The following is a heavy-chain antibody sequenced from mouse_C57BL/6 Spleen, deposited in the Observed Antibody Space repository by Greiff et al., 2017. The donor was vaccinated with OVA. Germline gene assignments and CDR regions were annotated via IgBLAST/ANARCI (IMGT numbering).Heavy chain of an antibody. CDR2: INPGSGGT. CDR3: ANYYGSSPLAY. J-gene: IGHJ3*01. D-gene: IGHD1-1*01. CDR1: GYAFTNYL. Sequence: VQGVESGAELVRPGTSVKVSCKASGYAFTNYLIEWVKQRPGQGLEWIGVINPGSGGTNYNEKFKGKATLTADKSSSTAYMQLSSLTSEDSAVYFCANYYGSSPLAYWGQGTLVTVSA. V-gene: IGHV1-54*01.